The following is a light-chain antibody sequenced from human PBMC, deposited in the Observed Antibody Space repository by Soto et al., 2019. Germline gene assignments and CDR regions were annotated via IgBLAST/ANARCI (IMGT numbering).Light chain of an antibody. Sequence: QSVLTQPASVSGSPGQSITIAFTGTSSDVGGYIYVSWYQHHPGKAPKLIIFDVSNRPSGISNRFSGSKSGNTASLTISGLQAEDEADYYCISYTSSSPYVFGTGTKVTV. CDR1: SSDVGGYIY. V-gene: IGLV2-14*03. CDR2: DVS. CDR3: ISYTSSSPYV. J-gene: IGLJ1*01.